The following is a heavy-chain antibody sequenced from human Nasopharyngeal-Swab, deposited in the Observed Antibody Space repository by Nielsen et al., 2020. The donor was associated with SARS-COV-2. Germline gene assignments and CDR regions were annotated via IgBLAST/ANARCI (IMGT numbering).Heavy chain of an antibody. J-gene: IGHJ6*02. D-gene: IGHD3-9*01. CDR1: GFTFSSYS. Sequence: GGSRRLSCAASGFTFSSYSMNWVRQARGKGLEGVSSISSSSSYIYYADSVKGRFTISRDNAKNSLYLQMNSLRAEDTAVYYCARDTVLRYFDWLSGDYGMDVWGQGTTVTVSS. CDR3: ARDTVLRYFDWLSGDYGMDV. CDR2: ISSSSSYI. V-gene: IGHV3-21*01.